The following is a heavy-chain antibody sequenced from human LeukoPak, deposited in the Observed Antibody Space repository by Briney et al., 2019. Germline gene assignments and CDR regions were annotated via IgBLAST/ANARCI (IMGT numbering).Heavy chain of an antibody. D-gene: IGHD5-12*01. CDR1: GFTFSSYW. Sequence: GGSLRLSCAASGFTFSSYWKSWARQAPGKGQEWVANIKQDGSEKYYVDSVKGRFTISRDNAKNSLYLQMNSLRAEDTAVYYCARDLLATSYDYWGQGTLVTVSS. J-gene: IGHJ4*02. CDR3: ARDLLATSYDY. V-gene: IGHV3-7*05. CDR2: IKQDGSEK.